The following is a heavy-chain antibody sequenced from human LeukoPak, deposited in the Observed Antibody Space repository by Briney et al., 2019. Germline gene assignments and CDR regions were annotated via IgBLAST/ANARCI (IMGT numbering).Heavy chain of an antibody. Sequence: GGSLRLSCAASGFTFNNYWMNWVRQAPGKGLEWVSDISSSGSTIYYADSVKGRFTISRDNAKTSLYLQMNSLRAEDTAVYYCAELGITMIGGVWGKGTTVTISS. V-gene: IGHV3-48*04. CDR3: AELGITMIGGV. CDR1: GFTFNNYW. J-gene: IGHJ6*04. CDR2: ISSSGSTI. D-gene: IGHD3-10*02.